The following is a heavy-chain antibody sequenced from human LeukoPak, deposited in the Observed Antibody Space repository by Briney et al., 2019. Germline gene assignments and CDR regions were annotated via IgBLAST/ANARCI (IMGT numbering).Heavy chain of an antibody. Sequence: PGGSLRLSCVASGFTFGKYWMSWVRQAPGKGLEWVSAISDSGDSTYYADSVTGRFTISRDNSKDTLSLQMTSLRAEDTAIYYCAKDRSAVTTPTSWGQGTLVTVSS. CDR3: AKDRSAVTTPTS. CDR2: ISDSGDST. V-gene: IGHV3-23*01. CDR1: GFTFGKYW. D-gene: IGHD4-17*01. J-gene: IGHJ4*02.